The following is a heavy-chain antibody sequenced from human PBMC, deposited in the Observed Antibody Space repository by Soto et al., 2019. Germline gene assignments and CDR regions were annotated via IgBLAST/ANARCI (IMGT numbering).Heavy chain of an antibody. V-gene: IGHV4-59*08. CDR3: ARHNYGSGSTYFDY. J-gene: IGHJ4*02. CDR1: GGSISSYY. D-gene: IGHD3-10*01. Sequence: SETLSLTCPVSGGSISSYYWSWIRQPPGKGLEWIGYIYYSGSTNYNPSLKSRVTISVDTSKNQFSLKLNSMTAADTDVYYCARHNYGSGSTYFDYWGQGTLVTVSS. CDR2: IYYSGST.